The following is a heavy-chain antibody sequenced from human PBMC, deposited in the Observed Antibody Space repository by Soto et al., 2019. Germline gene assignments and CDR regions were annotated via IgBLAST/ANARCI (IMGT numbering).Heavy chain of an antibody. J-gene: IGHJ4*02. D-gene: IGHD3-22*01. V-gene: IGHV3-23*01. CDR2: ISGSGGST. Sequence: GGSLILSCAASGCTFSSSAMSWVRQAPGKGLEWVSAISGSGGSTYYADSVKGRFTISRDNSKNTLYLQMNSLRAEDTAVYYCAKGVVMPFDYWGQGTLVTVSS. CDR3: AKGVVMPFDY. CDR1: GCTFSSSA.